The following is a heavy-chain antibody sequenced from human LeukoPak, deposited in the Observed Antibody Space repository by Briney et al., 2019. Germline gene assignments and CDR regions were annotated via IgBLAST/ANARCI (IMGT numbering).Heavy chain of an antibody. CDR1: GYTFSGYY. Sequence: GASVKVSCKASGYTFSGYYIHWVRQAPGQGLECMGIINPSGGSTTYAQKLQGRVTMTTDTSTSTAYMELRSLKSDDTAVYYCASLKNYYDSSGYLVTDAFDIWGQGTMVTVSS. V-gene: IGHV1-46*01. CDR2: INPSGGST. CDR3: ASLKNYYDSSGYLVTDAFDI. J-gene: IGHJ3*02. D-gene: IGHD3-22*01.